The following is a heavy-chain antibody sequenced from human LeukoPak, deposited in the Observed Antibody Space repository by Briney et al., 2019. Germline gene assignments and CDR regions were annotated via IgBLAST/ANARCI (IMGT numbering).Heavy chain of an antibody. J-gene: IGHJ4*02. CDR3: ARGTSWSSGGRGAPYFDY. D-gene: IGHD6-19*01. CDR2: INAGNGNT. CDR1: GYTFTSYA. V-gene: IGHV1-3*01. Sequence: ASVKVSCKASGYTFTSYAMHWVRQAPGQSLEWMGWINAGNGNTKYSQKFQGRVTITRDTSASTAYMELSSLRSEDTAVYYCARGTSWSSGGRGAPYFDYWGQGTLVTVSS.